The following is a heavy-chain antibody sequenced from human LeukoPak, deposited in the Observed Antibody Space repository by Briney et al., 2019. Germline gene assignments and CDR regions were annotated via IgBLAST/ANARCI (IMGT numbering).Heavy chain of an antibody. D-gene: IGHD5-18*01. J-gene: IGHJ4*02. CDR2: VNPNSGNT. CDR1: GYTFTSYD. Sequence: ASAKVSCKASGYTFTSYDINWVRQATGQGLEWMGWVNPNSGNTGYAQKFQGRVTITRNTSISTAYMELSSLRSEDTAVYYCARGGYSYGYPFDYWGQGTLVTVSS. V-gene: IGHV1-8*03. CDR3: ARGGYSYGYPFDY.